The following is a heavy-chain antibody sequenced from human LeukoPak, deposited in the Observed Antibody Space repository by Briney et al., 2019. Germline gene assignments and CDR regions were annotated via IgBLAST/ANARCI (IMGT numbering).Heavy chain of an antibody. CDR2: ISGSGGST. D-gene: IGHD3-22*01. CDR3: ARGRLPRNYYDSSGFDY. Sequence: GGSLRLSGAASGFTFSSYAMSWVRQAPGKGLEWVSAISGSGGSTYYADSVKGRFTISRDNSKNTLYLQMNSLRAEDTAVYYCARGRLPRNYYDSSGFDYWGQGTLVTVSS. CDR1: GFTFSSYA. J-gene: IGHJ4*02. V-gene: IGHV3-23*01.